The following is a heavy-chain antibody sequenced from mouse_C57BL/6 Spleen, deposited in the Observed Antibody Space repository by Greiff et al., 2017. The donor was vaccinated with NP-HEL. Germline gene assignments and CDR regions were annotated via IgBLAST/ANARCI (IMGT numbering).Heavy chain of an antibody. CDR2: INPNYGTT. D-gene: IGHD1-1*01. J-gene: IGHJ4*01. CDR1: GYSFTDYN. V-gene: IGHV1-39*01. CDR3: ARSYYGSSFAMDY. Sequence: EVKLQESGPELVKPGASVKISCKASGYSFTDYNMNWVKQSNGKSLEWIGVINPNYGTTSYNQKFKGKATLTVDQSSSTAYMQLNSLTSEDSAVYYCARSYYGSSFAMDYWGQGTSVTVAS.